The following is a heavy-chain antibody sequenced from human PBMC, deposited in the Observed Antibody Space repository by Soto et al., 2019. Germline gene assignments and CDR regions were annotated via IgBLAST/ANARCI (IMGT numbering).Heavy chain of an antibody. CDR3: DRGRYCSSTSCPYYYYYMDV. D-gene: IGHD2-2*01. Sequence: SETLSLTCAVYGGSFSGYYWSWIRQPPGKGLEWIGEINHSGSTNYNPSLKSRVTISVDTSKNQFSLKLSSVTAADTAVYYCDRGRYCSSTSCPYYYYYMDVWGNGTTVTVSS. V-gene: IGHV4-34*01. CDR1: GGSFSGYY. CDR2: INHSGST. J-gene: IGHJ6*03.